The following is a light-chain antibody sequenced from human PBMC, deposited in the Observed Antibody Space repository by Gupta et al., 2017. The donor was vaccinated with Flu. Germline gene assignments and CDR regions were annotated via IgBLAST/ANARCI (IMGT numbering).Light chain of an antibody. V-gene: IGKV3-15*01. CDR1: QSVSTN. CDR2: GAS. CDR3: QQYNYWPLWT. Sequence: EVLMTQSPTILSLSAGERVSLSCRASQSVSTNLDWYQQRPGQAPRVVIFGASTRVTGIPVRFSGSGFGTEFTLTISSRQSEDLAVYYCQQYNYWPLWTFGQGTRLEIK. J-gene: IGKJ1*01.